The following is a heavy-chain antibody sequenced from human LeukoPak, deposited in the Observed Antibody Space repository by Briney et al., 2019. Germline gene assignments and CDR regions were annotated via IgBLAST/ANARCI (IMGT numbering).Heavy chain of an antibody. Sequence: GASVKVSCKASGGTFSSYAISWVRQAPGQGLEWMGGIIPIFGTANYAQKFQGRVTITADKSTSTAYMELSSLRSEDTAVYHCARWGPPTIKLGADAFDIWGQGTMVTVSS. CDR2: IIPIFGTA. J-gene: IGHJ3*02. CDR3: ARWGPPTIKLGADAFDI. D-gene: IGHD5-24*01. CDR1: GGTFSSYA. V-gene: IGHV1-69*06.